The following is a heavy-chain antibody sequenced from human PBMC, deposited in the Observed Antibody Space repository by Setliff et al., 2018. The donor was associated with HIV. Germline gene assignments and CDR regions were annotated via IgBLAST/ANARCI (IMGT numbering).Heavy chain of an antibody. J-gene: IGHJ2*01. D-gene: IGHD3-9*01. CDR3: AGQGAGIQVRYFDWPWDPWTLDFDI. V-gene: IGHV4-39*01. Sequence: SETLSLTCAVSGGSISSNTYYWGWIRQPPGKGLEWIGSIYYSGSTYYNPSLKSRVTISVDTSKNQFSLKLSSVTAADTAVYYCAGQGAGIQVRYFDWPWDPWTLDFDIWGRGTLVTVSS. CDR2: IYYSGST. CDR1: GGSISSNTYY.